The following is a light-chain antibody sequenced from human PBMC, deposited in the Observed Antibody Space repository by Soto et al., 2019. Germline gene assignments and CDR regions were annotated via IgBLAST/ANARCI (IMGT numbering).Light chain of an antibody. V-gene: IGKV1-5*01. CDR1: QSISRW. CDR3: QQYNAYSTWT. J-gene: IGKJ1*01. CDR2: DAT. Sequence: DIQMTQSPSTLSSCVGYRFTITCLSSQSISRWLAWYQQKPGKAPKVLIWDATTLHRGVPSRFSGSGSGTEFTLTISSLQPDDFATYYCQQYNAYSTWTFGQGTKVDI.